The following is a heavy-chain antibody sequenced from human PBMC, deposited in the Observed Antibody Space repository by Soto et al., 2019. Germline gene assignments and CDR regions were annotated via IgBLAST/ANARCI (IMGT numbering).Heavy chain of an antibody. Sequence: QVQLVESGGGVVQPGRSLRLSCAASGFTFSSYGMHWVRQAPGKGLEWVAVISYDGSNKYYADSVKGRFTISRDNSKNTLYLQMNSLRAEDTAVYYCAKAPSYPVHFDDWGQGTLVTVSS. D-gene: IGHD1-26*01. CDR1: GFTFSSYG. CDR3: AKAPSYPVHFDD. V-gene: IGHV3-30*18. CDR2: ISYDGSNK. J-gene: IGHJ4*02.